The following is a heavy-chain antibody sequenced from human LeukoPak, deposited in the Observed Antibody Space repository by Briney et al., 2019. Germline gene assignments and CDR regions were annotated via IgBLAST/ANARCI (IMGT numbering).Heavy chain of an antibody. D-gene: IGHD3-22*01. Sequence: GGSLRLSCAASGFSLSSYGMHWVRQAPGKGLEWVAFIRFDGSNKYYAESVKGRFAISRDNSKNTVFLQMNSLRPEDTAVYYCAKDQGYDDSSGSQYYFDYWGQGTLVTVS. CDR3: AKDQGYDDSSGSQYYFDY. V-gene: IGHV3-30*02. CDR1: GFSLSSYG. CDR2: IRFDGSNK. J-gene: IGHJ4*02.